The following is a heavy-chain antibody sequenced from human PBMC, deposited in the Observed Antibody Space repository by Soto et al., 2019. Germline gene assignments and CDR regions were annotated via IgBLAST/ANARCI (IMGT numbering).Heavy chain of an antibody. J-gene: IGHJ4*02. Sequence: QVQLVESGGGVVQPGRSLRLSCAASGFTFSSYGMHWVRQAPGKGLEWVAVIWYDGSNKYYADSVKGRFTISRDNSKNTLYLQMNSLRAEDTAVYSCARDGKGGSYYPFEYWGQGTLETVSS. CDR1: GFTFSSYG. V-gene: IGHV3-33*01. CDR2: IWYDGSNK. CDR3: ARDGKGGSYYPFEY. D-gene: IGHD1-26*01.